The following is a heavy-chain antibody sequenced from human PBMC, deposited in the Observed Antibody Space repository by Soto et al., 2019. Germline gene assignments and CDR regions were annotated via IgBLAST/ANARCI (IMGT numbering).Heavy chain of an antibody. CDR2: ISYDGSNK. CDR3: AKDRVRRTGGSYYYYGMDV. CDR1: GFTFSSYG. V-gene: IGHV3-30*18. J-gene: IGHJ6*02. Sequence: PGGSLRLSCAASGFTFSSYGMHWVRQAPGKGLEWVAVISYDGSNKYYADSVKGRFTISRDNSKNTLYLQMNSLRAEDTAAYYWAKDRVRRTGGSYYYYGMDVRGQGTTVTVSS. D-gene: IGHD1-1*01.